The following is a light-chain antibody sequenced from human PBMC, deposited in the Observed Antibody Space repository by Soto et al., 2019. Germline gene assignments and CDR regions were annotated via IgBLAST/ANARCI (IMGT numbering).Light chain of an antibody. CDR1: SSNIGSNT. Sequence: QSVLTQPPSASGTPGQTVTISCSGSSSNIGSNTVNWYQQLPGTAPKLLIYSDNQRPSGVPDRFSGSKSGNTASLTVSGLQAEDEADYYCSSYAGSSNVFGTGTKLTVL. V-gene: IGLV1-44*01. CDR3: SSYAGSSNV. CDR2: SDN. J-gene: IGLJ1*01.